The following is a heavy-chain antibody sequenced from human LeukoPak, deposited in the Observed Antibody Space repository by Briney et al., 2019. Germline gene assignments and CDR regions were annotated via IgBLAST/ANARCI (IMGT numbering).Heavy chain of an antibody. J-gene: IGHJ4*02. D-gene: IGHD6-13*01. Sequence: PSETLSLTCTVSGGSISSGGYYWTWIRQHPEKGLEWIGYIYYGGSTYYNPSLKSRVTISVDTSKNHFSLKLTSLTAADTALYYCARARSSAAGLFDYWGQGTLVTVSS. V-gene: IGHV4-31*03. CDR2: IYYGGST. CDR3: ARARSSAAGLFDY. CDR1: GGSISSGGYY.